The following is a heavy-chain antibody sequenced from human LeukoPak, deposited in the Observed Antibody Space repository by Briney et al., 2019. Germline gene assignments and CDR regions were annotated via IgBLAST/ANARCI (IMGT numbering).Heavy chain of an antibody. CDR3: ARHNSGSYYGAFDI. CDR1: GYSISSGYY. J-gene: IGHJ3*02. CDR2: IYHSGST. V-gene: IGHV4-38-2*01. Sequence: SETLSLTCAVSGYSISSGYYWGWIRQPPGKGLEWIGSIYHSGSTYYNPSLRGRVTISVDMSKEQFSLQLNSVTAADTAVYYCARHNSGSYYGAFDIWVQGTMVTVSS. D-gene: IGHD1-26*01.